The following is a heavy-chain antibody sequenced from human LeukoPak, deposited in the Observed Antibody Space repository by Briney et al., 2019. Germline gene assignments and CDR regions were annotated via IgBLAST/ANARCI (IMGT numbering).Heavy chain of an antibody. J-gene: IGHJ4*02. V-gene: IGHV4-39*07. D-gene: IGHD5/OR15-5a*01. Sequence: SETLSLTCTVSGGSISSSSYYWGWIRQPPGKGLESIGSIYYSGSTYYNPSLKSRVTISADTSKNQFSLKLSSVTAADTAVYYCARGVSTTSPFFDYWGQGTLVTVSS. CDR1: GGSISSSSYY. CDR2: IYYSGST. CDR3: ARGVSTTSPFFDY.